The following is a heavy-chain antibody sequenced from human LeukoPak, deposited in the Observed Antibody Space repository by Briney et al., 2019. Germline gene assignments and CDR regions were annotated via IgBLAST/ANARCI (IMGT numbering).Heavy chain of an antibody. CDR1: GFTFSSYE. V-gene: IGHV3-48*02. J-gene: IGHJ4*02. D-gene: IGHD3-10*01. CDR3: ARHLIWFGELAPFDY. CDR2: ISSSSSTI. Sequence: PGGSLRLSCAASGFTFSSYEMNWVRQAPGKGLEWVSYISSSSSTIYYADSVKGRFTISRDNAKNSLYLQMNSLRDEDTAVYYCARHLIWFGELAPFDYWGQGTLVTVSS.